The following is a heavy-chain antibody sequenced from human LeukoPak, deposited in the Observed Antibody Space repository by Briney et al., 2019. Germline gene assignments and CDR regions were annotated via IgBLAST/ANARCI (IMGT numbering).Heavy chain of an antibody. Sequence: SETLSLTCTVSGGSISSYYWSWIRQPPGKGLEWIGSIYYSGSTYYNPSLKSRVTISVDTSKNQFSLKLSSVTAADTAVYYCARESLSGGSYYSGENAFDIWGQGTMVTVSS. J-gene: IGHJ3*02. CDR1: GGSISSYY. CDR3: ARESLSGGSYYSGENAFDI. V-gene: IGHV4-39*07. CDR2: IYYSGST. D-gene: IGHD1-26*01.